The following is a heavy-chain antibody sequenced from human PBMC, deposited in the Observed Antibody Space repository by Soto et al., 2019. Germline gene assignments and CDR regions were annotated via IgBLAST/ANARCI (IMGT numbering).Heavy chain of an antibody. V-gene: IGHV1-69*01. CDR3: ARIPTHCSGGSCYGAWFDP. J-gene: IGHJ5*02. Sequence: QVQLVQSGAEVKKPGSSVKVSCKASGGTFSSYAISWVRQAPGQGLEWMGGIIPIFGTANYAQKFQGRVTINADESTSTAYMELSSLRSEDTAVYYCARIPTHCSGGSCYGAWFDPWGQGTLVTVSS. D-gene: IGHD2-15*01. CDR2: IIPIFGTA. CDR1: GGTFSSYA.